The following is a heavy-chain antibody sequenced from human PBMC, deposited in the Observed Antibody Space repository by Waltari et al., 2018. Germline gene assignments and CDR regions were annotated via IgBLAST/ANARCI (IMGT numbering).Heavy chain of an antibody. Sequence: QVQLEQSGAEVKKPGASVKVSCKASGYTFTSYDINWVRQATGQGLEWMGWMNPNSGNTASAQKFQGRVTMTRNTSISTAYMGLSSLRSEDTAVYYCARSYDSGCHAGAYWGQGTRVTVSS. CDR1: GYTFTSYD. D-gene: IGHD6-19*01. V-gene: IGHV1-8*01. CDR2: MNPNSGNT. J-gene: IGHJ4*02. CDR3: ARSYDSGCHAGAY.